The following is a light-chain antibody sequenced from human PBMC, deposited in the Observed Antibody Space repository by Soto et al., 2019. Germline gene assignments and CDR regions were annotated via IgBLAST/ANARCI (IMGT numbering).Light chain of an antibody. CDR1: SSNIGAGYY. CDR2: GNS. V-gene: IGLV1-40*01. J-gene: IGLJ1*01. Sequence: QSVLTQPPSVSGAPGQRVTISCTGSSSNIGAGYYVHWYQQLPGTAPKLLIYGNSNRPSGVPNRFSGSKSDNTASLTISGLQAEDEADYYCSSYTSSSTKVFGTGTKVTVL. CDR3: SSYTSSSTKV.